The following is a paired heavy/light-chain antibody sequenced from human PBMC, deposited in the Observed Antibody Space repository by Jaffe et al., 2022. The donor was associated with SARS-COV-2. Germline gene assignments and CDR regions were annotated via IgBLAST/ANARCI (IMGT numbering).Light chain of an antibody. Sequence: DIQMTQSPSSMSASVGDRVTITCRASQGIATHLNWYQQKPGKAPNLLIYAASSLQGGVPSRFSGSGSGTDFTLTISSLQPEDFATYYCQQGYIIPRTFGQGTKVEIK. CDR1: QGIATH. V-gene: IGKV1-39*01. CDR2: AAS. CDR3: QQGYIIPRT. J-gene: IGKJ1*01.
Heavy chain of an antibody. CDR3: AREKGSGTYWFSDL. D-gene: IGHD2-15*01. V-gene: IGHV4-59*01. J-gene: IGHJ2*01. Sequence: QVQLQESGPGLIKPSETLSLTCSVSGGSISGSYGSWIRQPPGKGLEWIGYIYYSGNTNYNPSLKSRVTISLDTSKKQFSLKLGSVTAADTAVYYCAREKGSGTYWFSDLWGRGTLVTVSS. CDR1: GGSISGSY. CDR2: IYYSGNT.